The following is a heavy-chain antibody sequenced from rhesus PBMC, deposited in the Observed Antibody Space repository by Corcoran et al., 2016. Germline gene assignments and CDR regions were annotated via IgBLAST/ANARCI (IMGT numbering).Heavy chain of an antibody. Sequence: QVQLQESGPGLVKPSETLSLTCAVPGASISSYWWSWIQQPPGKGLEWIGEIFGNSGNSYYNPSLKSRVIISKDASKNQFSLKLSSVTAADTAVYYCARSGYGSGGVYWGQGILVTVSS. D-gene: IGHD4-4*01. CDR1: GASISSYW. V-gene: IGHV4-80*01. CDR3: ARSGYGSGGVY. J-gene: IGHJ4*01. CDR2: IFGNSGNS.